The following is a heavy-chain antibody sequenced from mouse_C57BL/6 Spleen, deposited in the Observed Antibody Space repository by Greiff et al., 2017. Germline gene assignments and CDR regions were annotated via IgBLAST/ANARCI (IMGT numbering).Heavy chain of an antibody. J-gene: IGHJ2*01. CDR3: ARISTDY. CDR2: IHPSSSYT. V-gene: IGHV1-64*01. Sequence: QVQLQQPGAELVKPGASVKLSCTASGYTFTSYWMHWVKQRPGQGLEWIGMIHPSSSYTNYNEKFKGQATMTVDTSSSPAYLQLSSLSSEDAAVYYCARISTDYWGQGTTLTVSS. CDR1: GYTFTSYW.